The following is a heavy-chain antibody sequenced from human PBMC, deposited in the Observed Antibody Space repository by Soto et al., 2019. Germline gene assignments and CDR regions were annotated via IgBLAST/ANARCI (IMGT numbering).Heavy chain of an antibody. CDR3: ARLLGVRGVFDGFNV. J-gene: IGHJ3*01. D-gene: IGHD3-10*01. Sequence: PGESLKISCKGSGYSFAGYWIGWVRQMPGKGLDWMGVIYPGDSDTRYSPSFHGQVTISADKSISTAYLQWSSLKASDTAMYFCARLLGVRGVFDGFNVWGQGTMVTVSS. CDR1: GYSFAGYW. V-gene: IGHV5-51*01. CDR2: IYPGDSDT.